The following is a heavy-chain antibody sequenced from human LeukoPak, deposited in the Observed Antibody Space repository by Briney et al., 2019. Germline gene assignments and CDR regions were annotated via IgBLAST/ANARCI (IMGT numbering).Heavy chain of an antibody. CDR1: GFTFSSYA. D-gene: IGHD3-22*01. CDR3: ARDRRPGDYYDSSGYYSDAFDI. J-gene: IGHJ3*02. V-gene: IGHV3-21*01. Sequence: GGSLRLSCAASGFTFSSYAMHWVRQAPGKGLEWVSSISSSSSYIYYADSVKGRYTISRDNAKNSLYLQMNSLRAEDTAVYYCARDRRPGDYYDSSGYYSDAFDIWGQGTMITVSS. CDR2: ISSSSSYI.